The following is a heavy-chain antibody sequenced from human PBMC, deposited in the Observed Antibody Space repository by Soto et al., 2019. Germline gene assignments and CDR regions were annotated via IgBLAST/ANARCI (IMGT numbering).Heavy chain of an antibody. V-gene: IGHV4-30-2*01. CDR3: ARDRSYYGSGSYYTLYGMDV. J-gene: IGHJ6*02. Sequence: SETLSLTCAVSGGSISSGGYSWSWIRQPPGKGLEWIGYTYHSGSTYYNPSLKSRVTISVDRSKNQFSLKLSSVTAADTAVYYCARDRSYYGSGSYYTLYGMDVWGQGTTVTVSS. CDR1: GGSISSGGYS. D-gene: IGHD3-10*01. CDR2: TYHSGST.